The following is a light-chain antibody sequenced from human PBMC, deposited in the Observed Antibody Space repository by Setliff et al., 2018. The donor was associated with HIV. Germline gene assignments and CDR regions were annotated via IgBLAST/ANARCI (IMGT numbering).Light chain of an antibody. Sequence: DIQMTLSPSSLSASVGDRVTITCQASDDINVYLSWYQQKADKAPKLLIFDASILETGVPSRFSGSGSGTHFTFTISGMQSEDFATYYCQQYAELPPTFGGGTKVDIK. CDR3: QQYAELPPT. CDR2: DAS. V-gene: IGKV1-33*01. J-gene: IGKJ4*01. CDR1: DDINVY.